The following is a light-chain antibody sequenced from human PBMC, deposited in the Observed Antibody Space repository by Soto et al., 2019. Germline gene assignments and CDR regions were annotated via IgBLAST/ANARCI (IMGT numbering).Light chain of an antibody. CDR1: QSVSSSF. CDR3: QQYDSSPWT. CDR2: GAS. V-gene: IGKV3-20*01. Sequence: EIVLTQSPGTLSLSPGERATLSCRASQSVSSSFLAWYQQKPGQAPRLLIYGASTRATGIPDRFSGSGSGTYFTLTIGRLEPEDFAVYYCQQYDSSPWTFGQGNKVEIK. J-gene: IGKJ1*01.